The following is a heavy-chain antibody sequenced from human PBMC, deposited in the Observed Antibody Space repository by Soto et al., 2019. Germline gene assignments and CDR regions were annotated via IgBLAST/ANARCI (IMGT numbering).Heavy chain of an antibody. CDR2: IKQDGSEK. V-gene: IGHV3-7*01. J-gene: IGHJ6*02. CDR3: ARDGGRRTSYGMDV. CDR1: GFTFSSYW. Sequence: GGSLRLSCAASGFTFSSYWMSWVRQAPGKGLEWVANIKQDGSEKYYVDSVKGRFTISRDNAKNSLYLQMNSLRAEDTAVYYCARDGGRRTSYGMDVWGQGTTVTVSS. D-gene: IGHD3-16*01.